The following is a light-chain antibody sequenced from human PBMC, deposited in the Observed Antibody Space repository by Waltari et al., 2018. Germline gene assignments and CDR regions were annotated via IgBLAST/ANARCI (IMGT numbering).Light chain of an antibody. V-gene: IGKV2-28*01. CDR2: MAS. CDR1: ESLLHSTGYNH. J-gene: IGKJ5*01. Sequence: DIVMTQSPHPLPLTSGESASIPCRPSESLLHSTGYNHLDWYVQKPGQSPQFLMYMASTRAPGVPDRFSGSGSGTDFTLEITRVEAEDIGIYYCMQGLQIPITFGQGTRLEIK. CDR3: MQGLQIPIT.